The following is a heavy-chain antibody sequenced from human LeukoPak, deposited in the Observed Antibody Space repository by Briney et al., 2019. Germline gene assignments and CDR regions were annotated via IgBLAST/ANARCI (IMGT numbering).Heavy chain of an antibody. D-gene: IGHD3-9*01. Sequence: ASVKVSCKASGYTFTSYGISWVRQAPGQGLEWMGWISAYNGNTNYAQKLQGRVTMTTDTSTSTAYMELRSLRSDDTAVYYCARDRRYFDWLLSGPWFDPWGQGTLVTVSP. CDR1: GYTFTSYG. CDR3: ARDRRYFDWLLSGPWFDP. J-gene: IGHJ5*02. V-gene: IGHV1-18*01. CDR2: ISAYNGNT.